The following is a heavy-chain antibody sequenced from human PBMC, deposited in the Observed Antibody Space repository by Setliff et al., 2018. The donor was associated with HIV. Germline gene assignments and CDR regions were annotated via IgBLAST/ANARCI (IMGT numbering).Heavy chain of an antibody. Sequence: GGSLRLSCAASGFPFSNYAMSWVRQAPGKGLEWVSAISSGGSTFYEDSVKGRFIISRDNSNNMLHLQMNSLRVEDTAIYYCARSSQWLVGGYFHHWGQGTLVTVSS. CDR1: GFPFSNYA. V-gene: IGHV3-23*01. J-gene: IGHJ1*01. CDR3: ARSSQWLVGGYFHH. D-gene: IGHD6-19*01. CDR2: ISSGGST.